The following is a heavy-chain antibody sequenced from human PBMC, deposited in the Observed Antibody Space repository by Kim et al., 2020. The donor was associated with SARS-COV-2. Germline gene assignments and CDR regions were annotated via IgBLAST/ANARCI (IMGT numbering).Heavy chain of an antibody. V-gene: IGHV4-59*01. CDR2: IYYILNT. CDR1: GGSIIIYY. CDR3: ARMVSVRTNYYGMDV. J-gene: IGHJ6*02. Sequence: SETLSLTCTVSGGSIIIYYFIFIIHPPFNLLDFIGYIYYILNTNYNPSLNILFTISLYTSNKQFSLKLSSVTASYTAVYYCARMVSVRTNYYGMDVWGQGTTVTV. D-gene: IGHD4-4*01.